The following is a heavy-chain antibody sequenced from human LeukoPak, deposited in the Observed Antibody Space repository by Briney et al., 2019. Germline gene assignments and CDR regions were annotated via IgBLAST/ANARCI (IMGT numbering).Heavy chain of an antibody. D-gene: IGHD3-22*01. Sequence: PGGSLRLSCAASGFTFSSYAMSWVRQAPGKGLEWVSAISGSGGSTYYADSVKGRFTISRDNSKNTLYLQMNSLRAEDTAVYYCEKGSPHYYDSSGYYPSGRFDYGGQGTLVTVSS. V-gene: IGHV3-23*01. CDR1: GFTFSSYA. J-gene: IGHJ4*02. CDR3: EKGSPHYYDSSGYYPSGRFDY. CDR2: ISGSGGST.